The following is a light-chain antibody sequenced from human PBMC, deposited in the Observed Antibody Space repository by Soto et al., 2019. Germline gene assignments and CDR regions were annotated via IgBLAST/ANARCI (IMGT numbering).Light chain of an antibody. Sequence: QAVLTQPASVSGSPGQSMTISCTGTSSDAATYDYVSWYQHHPGKAPKLLIYEVSNRPSGVSNRFSGSKSGNTASLTISGLQAEDEADYYCGSYTSSTLYVLGTGTKVTVL. J-gene: IGLJ1*01. V-gene: IGLV2-14*01. CDR3: GSYTSSTLYV. CDR1: SSDAATYDY. CDR2: EVS.